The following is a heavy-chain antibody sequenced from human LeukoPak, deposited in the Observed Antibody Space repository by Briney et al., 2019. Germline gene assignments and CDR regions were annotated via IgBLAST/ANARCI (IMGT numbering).Heavy chain of an antibody. CDR3: ARNNGMDV. J-gene: IGHJ6*02. V-gene: IGHV3-11*01. Sequence: GGSLRLSCAASGFTFSDYYITWIRQAPGKGLEWVSFISSSGSIIYYADSVKGRFTVSRDNAKNSLYLQMNSLRAEDTALYHCARNNGMDVWGQGTTVIVSS. CDR2: ISSSGSII. CDR1: GFTFSDYY.